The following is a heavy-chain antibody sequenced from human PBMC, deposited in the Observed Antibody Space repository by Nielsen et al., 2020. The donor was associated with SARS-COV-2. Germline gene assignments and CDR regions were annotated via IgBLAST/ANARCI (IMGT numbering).Heavy chain of an antibody. CDR3: ARDGSGSYPDY. CDR1: GGSISSSNW. J-gene: IGHJ4*02. CDR2: IYHSGST. D-gene: IGHD3-10*01. V-gene: IGHV4-4*02. Sequence: SETLSLTCAVSGGSISSSNWWSWVRQPPGKGLEWIGEIYHSGSTNYNPSLKSRVTTSVDKSKNQFSLKLSSVTAADTAVYYCARDGSGSYPDYWGQGTLVTVSS.